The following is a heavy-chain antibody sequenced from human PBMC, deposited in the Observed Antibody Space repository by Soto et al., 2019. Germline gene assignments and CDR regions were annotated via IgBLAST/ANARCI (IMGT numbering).Heavy chain of an antibody. Sequence: QVQLVQSGAEVKKPGASVKVSCKASGYTFTGYYMHWVRQAPGQGLEWMGWINPNSGATNYAQNFQGRVTLTRDTSISTAYMELSRLTSDDTAVYYCARDAVVEPAAHLPQLWGRGTLVTVSS. V-gene: IGHV1-2*02. J-gene: IGHJ2*01. CDR1: GYTFTGYY. CDR3: ARDAVVEPAAHLPQL. D-gene: IGHD2-2*01. CDR2: INPNSGAT.